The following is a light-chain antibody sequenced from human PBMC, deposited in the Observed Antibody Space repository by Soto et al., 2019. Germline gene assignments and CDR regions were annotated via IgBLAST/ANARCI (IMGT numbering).Light chain of an antibody. V-gene: IGLV1-40*01. CDR3: SSFAGSNNFPYV. J-gene: IGLJ1*01. Sequence: QSVLTQPPSVSGAPGQRVTISCTGTSSNIGANYDVHWYQQLPGTAPKLLIYDHIYRPSGVPDRFSGSRSGASASLVITGLQAEDEADYYCSSFAGSNNFPYVFGTGTKVTVL. CDR1: SSNIGANYD. CDR2: DHI.